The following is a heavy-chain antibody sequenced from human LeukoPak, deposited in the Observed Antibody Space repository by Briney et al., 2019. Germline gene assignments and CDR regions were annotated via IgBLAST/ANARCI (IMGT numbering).Heavy chain of an antibody. Sequence: SETLSLTCAVYGGSFSGYYWSWIRQPPGKGLEWFGEINHSGSTNYNPSLKSRVTISVDASKILFALKLSSVTAADTAVYYCARDRYCSGGSCYLGWFDPWGQGTLVTVSS. CDR3: ARDRYCSGGSCYLGWFDP. V-gene: IGHV4-34*01. J-gene: IGHJ5*02. D-gene: IGHD2-15*01. CDR1: GGSFSGYY. CDR2: INHSGST.